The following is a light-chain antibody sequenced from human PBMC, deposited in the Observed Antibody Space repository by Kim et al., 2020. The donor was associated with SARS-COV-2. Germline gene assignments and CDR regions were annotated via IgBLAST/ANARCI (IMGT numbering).Light chain of an antibody. Sequence: GHRVTSSSYGSSSSIGSNSVNWYRQLPGPAPKLLIYRSNRRPSGGPDRVSGSKSGTSAALAISGRRSEDEADYDCAAWEDSLSGWVFGGGTQLTVL. CDR2: RSN. V-gene: IGLV1-47*01. CDR3: AAWEDSLSGWV. J-gene: IGLJ3*02. CDR1: SSSIGSNS.